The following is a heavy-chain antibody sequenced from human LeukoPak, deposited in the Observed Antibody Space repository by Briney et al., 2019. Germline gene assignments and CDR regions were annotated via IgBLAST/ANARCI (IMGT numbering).Heavy chain of an antibody. CDR2: INQDGSER. D-gene: IGHD7-27*01. J-gene: IGHJ4*02. V-gene: IGHV3-7*03. CDR1: GFTFSSYA. CDR3: ARAYWGSVDY. Sequence: PGGSLRLSCAASGFTFSSYAMSWVRQAPGKGLEWVANINQDGSERFYVDSVKGRFTISRDNPKKSLYLQMINLRDEDTSVYYCARAYWGSVDYWGQGALVTVSS.